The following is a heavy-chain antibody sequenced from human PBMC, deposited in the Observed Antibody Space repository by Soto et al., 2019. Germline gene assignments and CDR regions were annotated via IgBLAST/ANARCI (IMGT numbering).Heavy chain of an antibody. Sequence: QVQLVQPGLEVKTPGASVKVSCQASGYSFSNYGITWVRQAPGQGLEWLGWISGYNGATNYAQTFQDRVTMSTDTSSKTGFMEMRSLRFDDTAVYYCARKGMMPEAAARYYYAVDVWGQGTALIVSS. V-gene: IGHV1-18*04. CDR3: ARKGMMPEAAARYYYAVDV. CDR2: ISGYNGAT. CDR1: GYSFSNYG. J-gene: IGHJ6*02. D-gene: IGHD3-16*01.